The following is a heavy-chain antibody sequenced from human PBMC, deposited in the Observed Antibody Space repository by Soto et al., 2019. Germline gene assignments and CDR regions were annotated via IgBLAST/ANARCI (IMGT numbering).Heavy chain of an antibody. CDR1: GFTFTSSA. J-gene: IGHJ4*02. D-gene: IGHD3-3*01. Sequence: KVSCKASGFTFTSSAVQWVRQARGQRLEWIGWIVVGSGNTNYAQKFQERVTITRDMPTSTAYMELSSLRSEDTAVYYCAAGITIFGVVTNFDYWGQGTLVTVSS. CDR3: AAGITIFGVVTNFDY. CDR2: IVVGSGNT. V-gene: IGHV1-58*01.